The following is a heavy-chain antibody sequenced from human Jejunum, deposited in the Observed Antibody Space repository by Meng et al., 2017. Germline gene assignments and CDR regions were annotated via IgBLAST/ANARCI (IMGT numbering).Heavy chain of an antibody. Sequence: SGPTLVKPTQTLTLTCTFSGFSLSTSAMCVNWVRQPPGKALEWLAVIDWEDSKYYSASLRARLTISKDTSKNQVVLIMTNMDPVDTATYYCARSQMVRNYYYGLDVWGQETAVTVSS. CDR2: IDWEDSK. D-gene: IGHD3-10*01. V-gene: IGHV2-70*18. CDR1: GFSLSTSAMC. J-gene: IGHJ6*02. CDR3: ARSQMVRNYYYGLDV.